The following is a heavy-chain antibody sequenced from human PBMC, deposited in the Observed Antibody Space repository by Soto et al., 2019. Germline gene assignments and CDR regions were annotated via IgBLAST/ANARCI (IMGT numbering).Heavy chain of an antibody. CDR1: GVSISSGNW. V-gene: IGHV4-4*02. CDR2: IFHDGTA. Sequence: SETLSLTCAVSGVSISSGNWWTWVRQSPQRGLECIGEIFHDGTANYYPSFERRVAISVDTSKNQFSLKLTSVTAADTAIYFCARLVYDTRLNYMYFDFWGQGTLVTVSS. CDR3: ARLVYDTRLNYMYFDF. J-gene: IGHJ4*02. D-gene: IGHD3-10*01.